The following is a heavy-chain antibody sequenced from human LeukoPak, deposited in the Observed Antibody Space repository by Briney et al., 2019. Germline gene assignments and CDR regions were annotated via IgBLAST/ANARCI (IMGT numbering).Heavy chain of an antibody. Sequence: SGPALVKPTQTLTLTCTFSGFSLSTSGMCVSWIRQPPGKALEWLARIDWGDDKYYSTSLKTRLTISKDTSKHQVLLTMTNMDPVDTATYYSARVAREGRWLPPWYYYYYYMDVWGKGTTVTVSS. CDR2: IDWGDDK. J-gene: IGHJ6*03. D-gene: IGHD5-24*01. CDR1: GFSLSTSGMC. V-gene: IGHV2-70*11. CDR3: ARVAREGRWLPPWYYYYYYMDV.